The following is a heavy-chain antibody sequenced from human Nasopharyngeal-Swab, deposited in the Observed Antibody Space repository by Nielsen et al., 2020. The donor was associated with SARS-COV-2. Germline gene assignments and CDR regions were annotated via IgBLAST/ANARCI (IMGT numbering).Heavy chain of an antibody. CDR3: AKDRGYCSGGSCYFWGLPGY. CDR1: GFTFSSYA. J-gene: IGHJ4*02. V-gene: IGHV3-23*01. CDR2: ISGSGGST. Sequence: GGSLRLSCAASGFTFSSYAMSWVRQAPGKGLEWVSAISGSGGSTYYADSVKGRFTISRDNSKNTLYLQMNSLRAEDTAVYYCAKDRGYCSGGSCYFWGLPGYWGQGTLVTVSS. D-gene: IGHD2-15*01.